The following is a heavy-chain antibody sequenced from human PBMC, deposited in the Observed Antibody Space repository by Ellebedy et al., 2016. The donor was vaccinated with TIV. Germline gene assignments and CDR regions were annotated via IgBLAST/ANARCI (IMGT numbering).Heavy chain of an antibody. CDR2: INPSGGSP. D-gene: IGHD3-10*01. CDR3: GRPALGIRYYGMDV. Sequence: ASVKVSCKASGYTFTDYYLHWVRQAPGQGLEWMGIINPSGGSPRFAQKFQGRVTMTSDTSTSTVYMDLSGLRSDDTAVYYCGRPALGIRYYGMDVWGQGTAVTVSS. J-gene: IGHJ6*02. V-gene: IGHV1-46*01. CDR1: GYTFTDYY.